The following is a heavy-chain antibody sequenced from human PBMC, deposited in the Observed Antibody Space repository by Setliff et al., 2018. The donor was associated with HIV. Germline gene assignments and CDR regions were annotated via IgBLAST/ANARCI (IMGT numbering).Heavy chain of an antibody. CDR1: GGSFSGYY. CDR3: ARARAARLNWFDP. Sequence: LSLTCAVYGGSFSGYYWSWIRQPPGKGLEWIGEINHSGSTNYNPSLKSRVTISVDTSKNQFSLKLSSVTAADTAVYYCARARAARLNWFDPWGQGTLVT. V-gene: IGHV4-34*01. D-gene: IGHD6-6*01. CDR2: INHSGST. J-gene: IGHJ5*02.